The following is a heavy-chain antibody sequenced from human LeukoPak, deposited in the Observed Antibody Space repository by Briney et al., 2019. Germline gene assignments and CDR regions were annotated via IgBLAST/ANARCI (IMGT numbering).Heavy chain of an antibody. J-gene: IGHJ6*02. CDR2: INPNSGGT. CDR3: ARNLGYCSSTSCQYGMDV. V-gene: IGHV1-2*02. CDR1: GYTFTGYY. D-gene: IGHD2-2*01. Sequence: ASVKVSCKASGYTFTGYYMHWVRQAPGQGLEWMGWINPNSGGTNYAQKFQGRVTMTRDTSISTAYMELNSLRAEDTAVYYCARNLGYCSSTSCQYGMDVWGQGTTVTVSS.